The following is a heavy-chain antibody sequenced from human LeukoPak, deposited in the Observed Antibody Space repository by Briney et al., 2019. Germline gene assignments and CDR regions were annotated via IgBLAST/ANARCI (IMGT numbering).Heavy chain of an antibody. V-gene: IGHV1-69*04. J-gene: IGHJ3*02. Sequence: PRASVKVSCKASGGTFSSYAISWVRQAPGQGLEWMGRIIPILGIANYAQKFQGRVTITADKSTSTAYMELSSLRSEDTAVYYCARGLAIFGVVIVSDAFDIWGQGTMVTVSS. CDR3: ARGLAIFGVVIVSDAFDI. D-gene: IGHD3-3*01. CDR2: IIPILGIA. CDR1: GGTFSSYA.